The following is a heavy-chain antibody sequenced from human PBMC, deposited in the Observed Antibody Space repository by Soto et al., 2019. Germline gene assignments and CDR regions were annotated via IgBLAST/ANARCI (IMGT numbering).Heavy chain of an antibody. V-gene: IGHV3-30-3*01. D-gene: IGHD5-18*01. CDR1: GFTFSSYA. CDR3: ARDMGYSYGYVGDDYYGMDV. Sequence: QVQLVESGGGVVQPGRSLRLSCAASGFTFSSYAMHWVRQAPGKGLEWVAVISYDGSNKYYADSVKGRFTISRDNSKNTLYLQMNSLRAEDTAVYYCARDMGYSYGYVGDDYYGMDVWGQGTTVTVSS. CDR2: ISYDGSNK. J-gene: IGHJ6*02.